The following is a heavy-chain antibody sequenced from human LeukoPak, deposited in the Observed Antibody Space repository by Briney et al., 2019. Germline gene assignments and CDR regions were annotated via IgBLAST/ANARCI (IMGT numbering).Heavy chain of an antibody. CDR2: ISSSSSYI. CDR3: ARDSIAAGTGLVDY. V-gene: IGHV3-21*01. D-gene: IGHD6-13*01. CDR1: GFTFSSYS. Sequence: KTGGSLRLSCAASGFTFSSYSMNWVRQAPGKGLEWVSSISSSSSYIYYADSVKGRFTISRDNAKNSLYLQMNSLRAEDTAVYYCARDSIAAGTGLVDYWGQGTLVTVSS. J-gene: IGHJ4*02.